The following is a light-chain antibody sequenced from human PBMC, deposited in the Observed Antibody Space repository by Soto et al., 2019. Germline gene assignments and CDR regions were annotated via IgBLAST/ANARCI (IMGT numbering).Light chain of an antibody. J-gene: IGLJ2*01. V-gene: IGLV3-21*02. Sequence: SYELTQPPAVSVAPGQTARITCGGDNIGSKSVHWYQQKPGQAPVLVVYNYRDRPSGIPERFSDSNSGNTATLTISRVEAGDEADYYCQVWDSSSDHRVVFGGGTKLTVL. CDR3: QVWDSSSDHRVV. CDR2: NYR. CDR1: NIGSKS.